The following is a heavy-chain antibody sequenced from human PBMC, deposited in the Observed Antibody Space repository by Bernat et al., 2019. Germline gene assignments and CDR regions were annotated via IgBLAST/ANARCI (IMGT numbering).Heavy chain of an antibody. CDR3: ARDDRERFWSS. D-gene: IGHD5-24*01. CDR2: TKPDGSDK. V-gene: IGHV3-7*01. J-gene: IGHJ5*02. CDR1: GFTFSSYW. Sequence: EVQLVESVGGLVQPGGSLTLSCAASGFTFSSYWMTWVRRTPERGLEWVANTKPDGSDKYYADSVRGRFTITRDNAKNLLYLQMTSLGDEDTAVYYCARDDRERFWSSWGQGTLVTVSS.